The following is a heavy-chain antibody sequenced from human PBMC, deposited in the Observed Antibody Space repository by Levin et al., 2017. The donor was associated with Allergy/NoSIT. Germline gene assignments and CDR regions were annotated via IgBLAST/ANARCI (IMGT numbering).Heavy chain of an antibody. CDR1: GGSFSGYY. Sequence: LSQTLSLTCDVSGGSFSGYYWSWIRQSPGKGLEWIGEINHSGSTNDNVSLKSRVTISVDTSKNQFSLNMKYVTAADTAVYYCARGGSGWGWFDPWGQGILVTVSS. D-gene: IGHD6-19*01. V-gene: IGHV4-34*01. J-gene: IGHJ5*02. CDR3: ARGGSGWGWFDP. CDR2: INHSGST.